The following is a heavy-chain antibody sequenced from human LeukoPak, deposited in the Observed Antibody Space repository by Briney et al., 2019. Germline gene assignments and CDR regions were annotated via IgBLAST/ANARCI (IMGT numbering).Heavy chain of an antibody. D-gene: IGHD3-10*01. CDR1: GGSISSSSYY. CDR2: IYYSGST. Sequence: PSETLSLTCTVSGGSISSSSYYWGWIRQPPGKGLEWIGSIYYSGSTYYNPSLKSRVTISVDKSKNQFSLKLSSVTAADTAVYYCARWRFGELRAFDYWGQGTLVTVSS. CDR3: ARWRFGELRAFDY. V-gene: IGHV4-39*07. J-gene: IGHJ4*02.